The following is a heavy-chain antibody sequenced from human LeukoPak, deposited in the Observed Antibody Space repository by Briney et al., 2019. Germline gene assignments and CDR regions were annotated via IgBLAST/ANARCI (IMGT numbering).Heavy chain of an antibody. J-gene: IGHJ4*02. D-gene: IGHD6-6*01. CDR3: VRGGSSSSGPSDY. Sequence: SGGSLRLSCAASGFTFRSSSMTWVCQAPGKGLEWVSSISGRSDYIYYADSVRGRFTISRDNAENSLYLQMNSLRAEDTALYFCVRGGSSSSGPSDYWGQGTLVTVSS. CDR2: ISGRSDYI. CDR1: GFTFRSSS. V-gene: IGHV3-21*01.